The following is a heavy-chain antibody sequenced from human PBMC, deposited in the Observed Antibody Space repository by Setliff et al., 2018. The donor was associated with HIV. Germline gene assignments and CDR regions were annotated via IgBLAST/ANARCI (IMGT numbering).Heavy chain of an antibody. CDR1: GDTFSSYA. CDR3: ARDSGSGWDGGDY. Sequence: SVKVSCKASGDTFSSYAINWVRQAPGQGPEWMGGIIPIFATANYAQKFQGRVTITADESTSTAYMELSSLRSEDTAVYYCARDSGSGWDGGDYWGQGTLVTVSS. J-gene: IGHJ4*02. D-gene: IGHD6-19*01. CDR2: IIPIFATA. V-gene: IGHV1-69*13.